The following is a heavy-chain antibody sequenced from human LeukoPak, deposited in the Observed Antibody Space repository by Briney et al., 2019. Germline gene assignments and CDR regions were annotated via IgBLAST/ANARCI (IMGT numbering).Heavy chain of an antibody. CDR3: AKGDAYNPSSFYGVDV. CDR2: IFYSGST. D-gene: IGHD5-24*01. V-gene: IGHV4-59*01. CDR1: GGSISSYY. J-gene: IGHJ6*02. Sequence: PSETLSLTCTVSGGSISSYYWSWTRQPPGKGLEWIGYIFYSGSTNYNPSLKSRVTISVDTSKNQFSLKLTSVTAADTAVYYCAKGDAYNPSSFYGVDVWGQGTTVTVSS.